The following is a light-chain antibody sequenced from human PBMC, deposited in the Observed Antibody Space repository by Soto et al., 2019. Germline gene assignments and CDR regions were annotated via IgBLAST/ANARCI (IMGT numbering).Light chain of an antibody. J-gene: IGLJ3*02. CDR3: SSYTSSSTPNWV. CDR2: TND. CDR1: SSNIGSNN. V-gene: IGLV1-44*01. Sequence: QSVLTQPPSASGTPGQRVTFSCSGSSSNIGSNNVNWYQQFPRTAPKLLIYTNDQRPSGVPDRFSGSKSGTSASLAISGLQSEDEADYYCSSYTSSSTPNWVFGGGTKLTVL.